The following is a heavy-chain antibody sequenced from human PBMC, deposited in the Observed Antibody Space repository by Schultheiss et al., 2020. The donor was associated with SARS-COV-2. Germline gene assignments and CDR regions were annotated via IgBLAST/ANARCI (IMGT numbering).Heavy chain of an antibody. D-gene: IGHD3-22*01. Sequence: GESLKVSCAASGFTFSSYEMNWVRQAPGKGLEWVANIKEDGSEKYYVDSVKGRFTISRDNSKNTLYLQMNSLRAEDTAVYYCAKCYDSSGYYWYYFDYWGQGTLVTVSS. J-gene: IGHJ4*02. V-gene: IGHV3-7*03. CDR2: IKEDGSEK. CDR3: AKCYDSSGYYWYYFDY. CDR1: GFTFSSYE.